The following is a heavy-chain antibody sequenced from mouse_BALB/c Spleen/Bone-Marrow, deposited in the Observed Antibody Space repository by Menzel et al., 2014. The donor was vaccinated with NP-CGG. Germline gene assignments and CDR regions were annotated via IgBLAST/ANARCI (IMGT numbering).Heavy chain of an antibody. CDR3: ARSDGYRSMDY. D-gene: IGHD2-3*01. J-gene: IGHJ4*01. V-gene: IGHV1-82*01. CDR1: GYAFSSSW. Sequence: QVQLQQSGPELVKPGASVKISCTASGYAFSSSWMNWVKQRPGQGLEWIGRIYPGDGDTNYNGNFKGKATLTADKSSSTSYMQLSSLTSVDSAVYFCARSDGYRSMDYWGQGTSVTVSS. CDR2: IYPGDGDT.